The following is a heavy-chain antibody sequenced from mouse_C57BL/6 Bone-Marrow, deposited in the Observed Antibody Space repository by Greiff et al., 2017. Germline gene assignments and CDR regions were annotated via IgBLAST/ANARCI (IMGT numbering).Heavy chain of an antibody. J-gene: IGHJ2*01. V-gene: IGHV5-4*01. CDR1: GFTFSSYA. Sequence: EVQLVESGGGLVKPGGSLKLSCAASGFTFSSYAMSWVRQTPEKRLEWVATISDGGSYTNYPDNVKGRFTISRDNATNNLYLQMSHLKSEDTARYYGARDDYWGQGTTLTVSS. CDR2: ISDGGSYT. CDR3: ARDDY.